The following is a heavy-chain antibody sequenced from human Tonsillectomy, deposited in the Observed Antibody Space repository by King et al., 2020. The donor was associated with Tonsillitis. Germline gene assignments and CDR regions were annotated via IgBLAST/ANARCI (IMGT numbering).Heavy chain of an antibody. Sequence: LQLQESGPGVVKPSETLSLTCTVSGGSIRNINHYWAWIRQPPGKGLEWIGYMYYSGSIFYNPSLKSRITISAGTSENRFSLKLSSVTAADTAVYFCATYVSGSFDYWGQGALVTVSS. CDR3: ATYVSGSFDY. J-gene: IGHJ4*02. D-gene: IGHD1-26*01. V-gene: IGHV4-39*01. CDR1: GGSIRNINHY. CDR2: MYYSGSI.